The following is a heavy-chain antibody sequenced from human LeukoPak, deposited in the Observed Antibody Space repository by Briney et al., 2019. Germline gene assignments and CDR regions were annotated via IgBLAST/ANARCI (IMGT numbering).Heavy chain of an antibody. Sequence: SETLSLTCTVSGGSISSSSYYWGWIRQPPGKGLEWLGSIYYSGSTYYNPSLKSRVTISVDTSKNQFSLKLSSVTAADTAVYYCARQDYYGIGAFDIWGQGTMVTVSS. CDR3: ARQDYYGIGAFDI. D-gene: IGHD3-10*01. CDR1: GGSISSSSYY. V-gene: IGHV4-39*01. J-gene: IGHJ3*02. CDR2: IYYSGST.